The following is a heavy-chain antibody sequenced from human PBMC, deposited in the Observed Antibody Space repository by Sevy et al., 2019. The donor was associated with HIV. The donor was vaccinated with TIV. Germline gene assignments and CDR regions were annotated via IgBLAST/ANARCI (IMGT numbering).Heavy chain of an antibody. V-gene: IGHV3-30-3*01. CDR3: ARRGYCSGGSCPDYFDY. J-gene: IGHJ4*02. CDR1: GFTFSSYA. D-gene: IGHD2-15*01. Sequence: GSLRLSCAASGFTFSSYAMHWVRQAPGKGLEWVAVISYDGSNKYYADSVKGRFTISRDNSKNTLYLQMNSLRAEDTAVYYCARRGYCSGGSCPDYFDYWGQGTLVTVSS. CDR2: ISYDGSNK.